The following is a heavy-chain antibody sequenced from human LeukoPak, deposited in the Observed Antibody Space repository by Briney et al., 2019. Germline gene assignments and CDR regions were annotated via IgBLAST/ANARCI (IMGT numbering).Heavy chain of an antibody. CDR3: ARARLYYDSSGYYYFSYFDY. CDR1: GGTFSSYA. J-gene: IGHJ4*02. Sequence: GASVKVSCKASGGTFSSYAISWVRQAHGQGLEWMGGIIPIFGTANYAQKFQGRVTITTDESTSTAYMELSSLRSEDTAVYYCARARLYYDSSGYYYFSYFDYWGQGTLVTVSS. CDR2: IIPIFGTA. V-gene: IGHV1-69*05. D-gene: IGHD3-22*01.